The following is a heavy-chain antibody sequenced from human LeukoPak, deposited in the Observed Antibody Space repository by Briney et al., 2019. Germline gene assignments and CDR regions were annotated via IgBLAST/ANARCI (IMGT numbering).Heavy chain of an antibody. CDR3: ARWYCSSTTCYHMDV. Sequence: SETLSLTCTVSGGSINSYYWSWIREPPGKGLEYIGHIYYSGNTDYNPSLKSRVTISVDTSKNQFSLNLSSVTAADTAVYYCARWYCSSTTCYHMDVWGKGTTVTVSS. CDR1: GGSINSYY. D-gene: IGHD2/OR15-2a*01. CDR2: IYYSGNT. V-gene: IGHV4-59*01. J-gene: IGHJ6*03.